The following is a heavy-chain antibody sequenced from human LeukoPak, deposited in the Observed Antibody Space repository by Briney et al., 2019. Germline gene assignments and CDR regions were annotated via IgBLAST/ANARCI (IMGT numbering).Heavy chain of an antibody. Sequence: PSETLSLTCTVSGYSISSGYYWGWIRQPPGKGLEWIGEIYHSGSTNYNPSLKSRVTISVDKSKNQFSLKLSSVTAADTAVYYCAGLGGSWAFDYWGQGTLVTVSS. J-gene: IGHJ4*02. CDR3: AGLGGSWAFDY. CDR2: IYHSGST. CDR1: GYSISSGYY. D-gene: IGHD3-10*01. V-gene: IGHV4-38-2*02.